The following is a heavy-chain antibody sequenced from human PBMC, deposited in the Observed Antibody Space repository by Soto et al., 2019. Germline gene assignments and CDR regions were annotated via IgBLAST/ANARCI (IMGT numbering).Heavy chain of an antibody. J-gene: IGHJ4*02. D-gene: IGHD3-10*01. CDR3: ANEHGLWFGEVGYWNDSFFLAVDY. CDR1: GFTFSSYA. CDR2: ISGSGGST. V-gene: IGHV3-23*01. Sequence: PGGSLRLSCAASGFTFSSYAMSWVRQAPGKGLEWVSAISGSGGSTYYADSVKGRFTISRDNSKNTLYLQMNSLRAEDTAVYYCANEHGLWFGEVGYWNDSFFLAVDYWGQGTLVTVSS.